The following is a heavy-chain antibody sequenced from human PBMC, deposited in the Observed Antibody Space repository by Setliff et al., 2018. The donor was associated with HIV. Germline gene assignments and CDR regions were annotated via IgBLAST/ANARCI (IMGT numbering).Heavy chain of an antibody. CDR3: ARQSGYTRGWDIFGVVAGSFDI. CDR2: IYYSGNT. J-gene: IGHJ1*01. D-gene: IGHD3-3*01. V-gene: IGHV4-39*01. Sequence: SETLSLTCSVSGGSISSGTYYWGWIRQPPGKGLEWIGTIYYSGNTYYRPSLKSRVTISVDTSTNQFSLRLNSVTAADTAVYFCARQSGYTRGWDIFGVVAGSFDIWGQGILVTVSS. CDR1: GGSISSGTYY.